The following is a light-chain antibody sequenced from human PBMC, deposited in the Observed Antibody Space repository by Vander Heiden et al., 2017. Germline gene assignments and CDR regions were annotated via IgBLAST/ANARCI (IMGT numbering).Light chain of an antibody. CDR2: EVT. V-gene: IGLV2-14*01. CDR1: SDDVGGYDQ. Sequence: QSALTHPAPVSRTVGQSITISCTGTSDDVGGYDQVSWFQQHPAKAPKLIIYEVTNRPSGVSSRFSGAKSGNTASLTISGLRAEDEADYHCSSYAGTITVVFGGGTKLTVL. CDR3: SSYAGTITVV. J-gene: IGLJ2*01.